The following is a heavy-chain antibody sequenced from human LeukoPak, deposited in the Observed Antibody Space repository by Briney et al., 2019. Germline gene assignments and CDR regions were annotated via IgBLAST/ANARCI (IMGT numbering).Heavy chain of an antibody. Sequence: GGSLRLSCATSGITFSNFPMSWIRQAPGKGLEWVSAISGSGGSTFYADSVKGRFTISRDNSKNTLYLQMNSLRAEDTAVYYCAKRAVGVAYYFDSWGQGTLVTVSS. CDR3: AKRAVGVAYYFDS. J-gene: IGHJ4*02. D-gene: IGHD1-26*01. CDR2: ISGSGGST. CDR1: GITFSNFP. V-gene: IGHV3-23*01.